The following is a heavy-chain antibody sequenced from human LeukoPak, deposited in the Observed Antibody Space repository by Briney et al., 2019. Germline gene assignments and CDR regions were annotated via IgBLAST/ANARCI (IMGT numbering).Heavy chain of an antibody. CDR1: GGSINSNY. CDR2: IYNNGGT. J-gene: IGHJ3*01. CDR3: AGQGYYYTSGRTFDV. V-gene: IGHV4-59*08. D-gene: IGHD3-10*01. Sequence: SETLSLTCTVSGGSINSNYWTWIRQPPGKGLEWIGHIYNNGGTNFNPSLKSRVTMSLDTSKKQVSLELSSVTAADTAVYYCAGQGYYYTSGRTFDVWGQGTMVAVSS.